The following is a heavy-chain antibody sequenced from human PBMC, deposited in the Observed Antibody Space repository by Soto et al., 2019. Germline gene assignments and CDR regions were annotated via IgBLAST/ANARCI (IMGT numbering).Heavy chain of an antibody. CDR2: IYHSGST. J-gene: IGHJ4*02. CDR3: ARAIGWFGELLGGYYFDY. D-gene: IGHD3-10*01. Sequence: QLQLQESGSGLVKPSQTLSLTCAVSGGSISSGGYSWSWIRQPPGKGLEWIGYIYHSGSTYYNPSLKSRVTISVDGSKNQFSLKLSSVTAADTAVYYCARAIGWFGELLGGYYFDYWGQGTLVTVSS. V-gene: IGHV4-30-2*01. CDR1: GGSISSGGYS.